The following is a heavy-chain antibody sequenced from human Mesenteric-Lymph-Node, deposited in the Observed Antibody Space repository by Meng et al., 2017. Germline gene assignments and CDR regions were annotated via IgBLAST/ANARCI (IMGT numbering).Heavy chain of an antibody. Sequence: QVQVEQSGAEVKKPGTSVKVSCKASGLPFTGHHMHWVRQVPGQGFEWMGRINSNTGGTNYAQKFKGRFTRTGDYMELSSLTSDDTAVYYCARVPYNYDNGGYYYRWGQGTLVTVSS. D-gene: IGHD3-22*01. CDR1: GLPFTGHH. CDR3: ARVPYNYDNGGYYYR. V-gene: IGHV1-2*06. CDR2: INSNTGGT. J-gene: IGHJ4*02.